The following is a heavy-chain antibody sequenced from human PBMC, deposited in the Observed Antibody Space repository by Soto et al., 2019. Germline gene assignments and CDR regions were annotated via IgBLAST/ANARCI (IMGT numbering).Heavy chain of an antibody. V-gene: IGHV3-23*01. CDR1: GFTFRSYA. CDR2: ISGSGGST. CDR3: AKDDSWIQLWFTQERIGGMDV. D-gene: IGHD5-18*01. Sequence: GSLRLSCAASGFTFRSYAMSWARQAPGKGLEWVSAISGSGGSTYYADSVKGRFTISRDNSKNTLYLQMNSLRAEDTAVYYCAKDDSWIQLWFTQERIGGMDVWGQGTTVTVSS. J-gene: IGHJ6*02.